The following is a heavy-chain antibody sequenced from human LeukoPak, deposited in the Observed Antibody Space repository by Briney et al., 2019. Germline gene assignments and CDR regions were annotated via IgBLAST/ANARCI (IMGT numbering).Heavy chain of an antibody. CDR2: IYYSGST. Sequence: PSETLSLTCTVSGGSISSSSYYWGWIRQPPGKGLESIGSIYYSGSTYYNPSLKSRVTISVDTSKNQFSLKLSSVTAADTTVYYCARLSSGWYFYWGQGTLVTVSS. V-gene: IGHV4-39*01. CDR3: ARLSSGWYFY. CDR1: GGSISSSSYY. J-gene: IGHJ4*02. D-gene: IGHD6-19*01.